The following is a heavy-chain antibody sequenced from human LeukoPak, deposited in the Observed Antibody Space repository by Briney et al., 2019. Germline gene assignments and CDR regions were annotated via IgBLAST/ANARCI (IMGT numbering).Heavy chain of an antibody. D-gene: IGHD2-15*01. Sequence: ASVKVSCKGSGYTFSSYAMHWVRQAPGQRLEWMGWINAGNGGTKYSQKFQGRVTITRDTSATTAYMELSSPRSEDTAVYYCARGTGCTGGSCSYYGMDVWGQGTTVTVSS. CDR2: INAGNGGT. V-gene: IGHV1-3*01. CDR1: GYTFSSYA. J-gene: IGHJ6*02. CDR3: ARGTGCTGGSCSYYGMDV.